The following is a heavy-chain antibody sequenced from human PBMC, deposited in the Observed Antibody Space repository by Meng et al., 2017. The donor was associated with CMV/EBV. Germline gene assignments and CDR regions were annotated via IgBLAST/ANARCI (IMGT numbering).Heavy chain of an antibody. V-gene: IGHV3-23*01. Sequence: GESLKISCAASGFTFSSYGMHWVRQAPGKGLEWVSFIGASGSSTFYADSVKGRFTISRDNSKNTLYLQMNSLRAEDTAVYYCAKNGLGGWTNWFDPWGQGTLVTVSS. D-gene: IGHD6-19*01. CDR1: GFTFSSYG. J-gene: IGHJ5*02. CDR3: AKNGLGGWTNWFDP. CDR2: IGASGSST.